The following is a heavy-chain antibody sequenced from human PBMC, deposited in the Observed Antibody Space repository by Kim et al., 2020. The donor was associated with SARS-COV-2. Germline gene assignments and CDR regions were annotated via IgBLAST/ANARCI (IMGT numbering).Heavy chain of an antibody. CDR1: GGSIISGDYY. Sequence: SETLSLTCTVSGGSIISGDYYWSWIRQPPGKGLEWIGYIYYSGSTYYNPSLKSRVTISVDTSKNQFSLKLSSVTAADTAVYYCARVNYASGIDPWGQGTLVTVSS. J-gene: IGHJ5*02. V-gene: IGHV4-30-4*01. CDR2: IYYSGST. CDR3: ARVNYASGIDP. D-gene: IGHD3-10*01.